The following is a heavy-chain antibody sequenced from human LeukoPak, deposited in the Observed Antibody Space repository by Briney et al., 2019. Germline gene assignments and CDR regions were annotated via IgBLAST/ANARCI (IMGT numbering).Heavy chain of an antibody. J-gene: IGHJ4*02. CDR3: AKDVGVSEDTAILDY. V-gene: IGHV3-30*18. D-gene: IGHD5-18*01. Sequence: GGPLRLSCAASGFTFSSYDMRWVRQAPGKGLEWVAVISYDGSNKYYADFVKGRFTITRDKSKTTMYLQMNSLRAEDTAVYYCAKDVGVSEDTAILDYWGQGTLVTVSS. CDR1: GFTFSSYD. CDR2: ISYDGSNK.